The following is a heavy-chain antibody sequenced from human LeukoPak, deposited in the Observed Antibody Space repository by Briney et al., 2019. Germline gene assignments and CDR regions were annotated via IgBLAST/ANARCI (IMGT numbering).Heavy chain of an antibody. Sequence: GGSLRLSCAASGFPFSKYTTNWVRRAPGKGLEWVSLITSSSTYVESADSVKGRFTISRDNAKNSLSLQMNSLRADDTAVYYCARDFGWGGALDIWGQGTMVTVSS. D-gene: IGHD6-19*01. J-gene: IGHJ3*02. CDR1: GFPFSKYT. CDR2: ITSSSTYV. V-gene: IGHV3-21*01. CDR3: ARDFGWGGALDI.